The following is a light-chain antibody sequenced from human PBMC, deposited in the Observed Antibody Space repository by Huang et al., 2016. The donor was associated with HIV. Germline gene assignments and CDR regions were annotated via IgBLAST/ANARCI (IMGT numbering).Light chain of an antibody. V-gene: IGKV3-15*01. Sequence: EIVMTQSPATLSVSPGERVTLSCRANRSVSTNLAWYQQRPGQAHRLLIYGSSTRAPGIPARFSGSGSGTDFSLTISSLQSEDFALYYCHQYNNWLLSFGGGTRVDI. CDR1: RSVSTN. CDR2: GSS. CDR3: HQYNNWLLS. J-gene: IGKJ4*01.